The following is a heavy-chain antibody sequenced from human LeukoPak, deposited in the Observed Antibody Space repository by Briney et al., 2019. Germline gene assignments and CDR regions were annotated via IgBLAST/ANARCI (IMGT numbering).Heavy chain of an antibody. CDR2: VIPIFGTA. V-gene: IGHV1-69*06. J-gene: IGHJ5*02. CDR1: GGTFSSYA. CDR3: ARAGSGSYFWFDP. Sequence: ASVKVSCKASGGTFSSYAISWVRQAPGQGLEWMGGVIPIFGTANYAQKFQGRVTITADKSTSTAYMELSSLRSEDTAVYYCARAGSGSYFWFDPWGQGTLVTVSS. D-gene: IGHD3-10*01.